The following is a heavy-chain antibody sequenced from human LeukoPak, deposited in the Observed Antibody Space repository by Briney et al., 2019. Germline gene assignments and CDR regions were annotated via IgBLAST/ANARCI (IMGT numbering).Heavy chain of an antibody. Sequence: ASVKVSCKVSGYTFTSYGISWVRQAPGQGLEWMGWISAYNGNTNYAQKLQGRVTMTTDTSTSTAYMELRSLRSDDTAVYYCARAGPPIYCSGGSCYSGGYYYYYYMDVWGKGTTVTISS. J-gene: IGHJ6*03. V-gene: IGHV1-18*01. CDR2: ISAYNGNT. CDR1: GYTFTSYG. D-gene: IGHD2-15*01. CDR3: ARAGPPIYCSGGSCYSGGYYYYYYMDV.